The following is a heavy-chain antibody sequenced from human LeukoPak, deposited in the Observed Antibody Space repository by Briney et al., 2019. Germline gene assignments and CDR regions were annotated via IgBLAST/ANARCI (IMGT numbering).Heavy chain of an antibody. CDR3: AKAATYYDFWSGYPDY. V-gene: IGHV3-9*01. CDR2: ISWNSGSI. CDR1: GFTFDDYA. Sequence: GGSLRLSCAASGFTFDDYAMHWVRQAPGKGLEWVSGISWNSGSIGYADSVKGRFTISRDNAKNSLYLQMNSLRAEDTAVYYCAKAATYYDFWSGYPDYWGQGTLVTVSS. D-gene: IGHD3-3*01. J-gene: IGHJ4*02.